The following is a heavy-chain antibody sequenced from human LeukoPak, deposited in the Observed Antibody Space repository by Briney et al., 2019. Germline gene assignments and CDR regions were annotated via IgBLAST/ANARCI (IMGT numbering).Heavy chain of an antibody. V-gene: IGHV1-8*03. Sequence: GASVKVSCKASGHTFTSYDINWVRQATGQGLEWMGWMNPNSGNTGYAQRFQGRVTITRNTSISTAYMELSSLRSEDTAVYYCARSGYDYSWFDPWGQGTLVTVSS. CDR1: GHTFTSYD. J-gene: IGHJ5*02. CDR3: ARSGYDYSWFDP. CDR2: MNPNSGNT. D-gene: IGHD5-12*01.